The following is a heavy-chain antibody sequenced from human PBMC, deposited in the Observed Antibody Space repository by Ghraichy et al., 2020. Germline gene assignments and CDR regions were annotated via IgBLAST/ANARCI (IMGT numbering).Heavy chain of an antibody. V-gene: IGHV4-39*01. CDR3: ATFPEEATNWFDP. D-gene: IGHD2-21*01. CDR1: GGSISSSSHY. Sequence: SETLSLTCTVSGGSISSSSHYWGWIRQPPGKGLEWIGSIYYSGSTYYNPSLKSRVTISVDTSKNQFSLKLSSVTAADTAVYYCATFPEEATNWFDPWGQGTLVTVSS. CDR2: IYYSGST. J-gene: IGHJ5*02.